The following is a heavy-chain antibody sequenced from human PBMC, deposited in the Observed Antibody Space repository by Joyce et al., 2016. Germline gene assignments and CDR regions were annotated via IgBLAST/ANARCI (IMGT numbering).Heavy chain of an antibody. J-gene: IGHJ4*02. D-gene: IGHD5-12*01. CDR3: AKDRLYSGSGFDF. CDR1: GFKFTDYA. V-gene: IGHV3-9*01. Sequence: EIQLVESGGGLVQPGMSLRLSCEASGFKFTDYAMHWVRQAPGKGLEWVSGIGWNSGGIGYADSVEGRFTISRDNAKNSLYLQINSLRPEDTAFYYCAKDRLYSGSGFDFWGQGTLVTVSS. CDR2: IGWNSGGI.